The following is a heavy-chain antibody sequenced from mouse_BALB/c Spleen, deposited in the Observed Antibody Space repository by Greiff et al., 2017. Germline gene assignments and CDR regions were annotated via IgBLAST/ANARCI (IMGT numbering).Heavy chain of an antibody. CDR2: ISSGSSTI. CDR1: GFTFSSFG. CDR3: ARGYHAMDY. V-gene: IGHV5-17*02. Sequence: EVNVVESGGGLVQPGGSRKLSCAASGFTFSSFGMHWVRQAPEKGLEWVAYISSGSSTIYYADTVKGRFTISRDNPKNTLFLQMTSLRSEDTAMYYCARGYHAMDYWGQGTSVTVSS. J-gene: IGHJ4*01. D-gene: IGHD3-1*01.